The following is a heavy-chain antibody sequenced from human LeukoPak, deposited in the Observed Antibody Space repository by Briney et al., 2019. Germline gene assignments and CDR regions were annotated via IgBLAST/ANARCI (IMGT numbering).Heavy chain of an antibody. J-gene: IGHJ4*02. D-gene: IGHD3-22*01. V-gene: IGHV3-23*01. Sequence: PGGSLRLSCAASGFNFGDFAMHWVRQAPGKGLEWVSAISGSGGSTYYADSVKGRFTVSRDNSKNTLYLQMNSLRAEDTAVYYCAKTLDSSGYYQYYFDYWGQGTLVTVSS. CDR2: ISGSGGST. CDR3: AKTLDSSGYYQYYFDY. CDR1: GFNFGDFA.